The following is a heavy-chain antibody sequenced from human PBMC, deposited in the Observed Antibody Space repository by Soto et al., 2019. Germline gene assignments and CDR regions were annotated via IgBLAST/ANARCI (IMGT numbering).Heavy chain of an antibody. CDR3: AKDGAIGSYPPYYYVGMDV. CDR1: GFTFSSYA. V-gene: IGHV3-23*01. Sequence: LRLSCAASGFTFSSYAMSWVRQAPGKGLEWVSTISGRGGNAYYADSVKGRFSISRDNSTNTLRLQMNSLRADDTAVYYCAKDGAIGSYPPYYYVGMDVWGQGTTVTVSS. J-gene: IGHJ6*02. D-gene: IGHD1-26*01. CDR2: ISGRGGNA.